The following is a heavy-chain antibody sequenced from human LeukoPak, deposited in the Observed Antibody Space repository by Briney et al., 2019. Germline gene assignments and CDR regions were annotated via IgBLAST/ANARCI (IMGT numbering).Heavy chain of an antibody. J-gene: IGHJ3*02. CDR1: GYTFTSYY. D-gene: IGHD2-2*01. CDR3: ARDPVTVVTRRDAAFDI. CDR2: INPSGGST. Sequence: ASVKVSCKASGYTFTSYYMHWVRQAPGQGLEWMGIINPSGGSTSYAQKFQGRVTMTRDTSTSTVYMELSSLRSEDTAVYYCARDPVTVVTRRDAAFDIWGQGTMVTVSS. V-gene: IGHV1-46*03.